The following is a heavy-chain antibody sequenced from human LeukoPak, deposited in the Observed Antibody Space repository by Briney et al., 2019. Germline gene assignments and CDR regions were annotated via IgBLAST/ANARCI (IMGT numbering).Heavy chain of an antibody. D-gene: IGHD2-2*02. CDR1: GYTFNNYA. CDR2: IIPILGTP. CDR3: ARALSEGCSSTSCYTVYYYYMDV. J-gene: IGHJ6*03. V-gene: IGHV1-69*13. Sequence: SVKVSCKASGYTFNNYAISWLRQAPGQGLEWMGGIIPILGTPNYAQKLQGRVTITADESTSTAYMELSSLRSEDTAVYYCARALSEGCSSTSCYTVYYYYMDVWGKGTTVTVSS.